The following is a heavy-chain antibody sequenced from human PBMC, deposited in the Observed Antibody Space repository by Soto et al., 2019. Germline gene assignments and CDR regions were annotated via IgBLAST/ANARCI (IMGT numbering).Heavy chain of an antibody. CDR2: ISYDGSNK. CDR3: AKDQSFDGIPAAMISFICWFDP. D-gene: IGHD2-2*01. V-gene: IGHV3-30*18. Sequence: PGGSLRLSCAASGFTFSSYGMHWVRQAPGKGLEWVAVISYDGSNKYYADSVKGRFTISRDNSKNTLYLQMNSLRAEDTAVYYCAKDQSFDGIPAAMISFICWFDPWGQGTLVTVSS. J-gene: IGHJ5*02. CDR1: GFTFSSYG.